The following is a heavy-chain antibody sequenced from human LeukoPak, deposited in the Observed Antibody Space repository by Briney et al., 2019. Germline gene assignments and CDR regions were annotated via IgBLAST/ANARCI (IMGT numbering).Heavy chain of an antibody. V-gene: IGHV1-3*01. CDR2: INAGNGNT. CDR3: ALQYCSSASCYWALEY. J-gene: IGHJ4*02. D-gene: IGHD2-2*01. Sequence: ASVKVSCKASGYTFTSYAIYWVRQAPGQRLEWMGWINAGNGNTKFSQKFQGRVTITRDTSASTAYMELSSLRSEDTAVYYCALQYCSSASCYWALEYWGQGTLVTVSS. CDR1: GYTFTSYA.